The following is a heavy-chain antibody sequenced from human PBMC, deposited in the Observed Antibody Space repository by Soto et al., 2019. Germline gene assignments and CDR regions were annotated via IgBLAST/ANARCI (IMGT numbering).Heavy chain of an antibody. CDR1: GFTFTSSA. CDR2: IVVGSGNT. V-gene: IGHV1-58*01. D-gene: IGHD1-26*01. Sequence: ASVKVSCKASGFTFTSSAVQWVRQARGQRLEWIGWIVVGSGNTNYAQKFQERVTITRDMSTSTAYMELSSLRSEDTAVYYCAASSEWELLNWAFDPWGQGTLVTVSS. CDR3: AASSEWELLNWAFDP. J-gene: IGHJ5*02.